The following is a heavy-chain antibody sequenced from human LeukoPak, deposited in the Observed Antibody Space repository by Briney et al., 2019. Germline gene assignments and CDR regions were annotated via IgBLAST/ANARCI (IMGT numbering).Heavy chain of an antibody. D-gene: IGHD2-2*02. CDR1: GFTFGDYS. V-gene: IGHV3-49*03. CDR2: MRSNTYGGTT. J-gene: IGHJ4*02. CDR3: TRGGYTFAS. Sequence: GGSLRLSCTASGFTFGDYSMTWFRQAPGKGLEWVGFMRSNTYGGTTEYAASAKGRFTISRDDSKGIVYLQMNSLKTEDTAVYYCTRGGYTFASWGQGTLVSVSS.